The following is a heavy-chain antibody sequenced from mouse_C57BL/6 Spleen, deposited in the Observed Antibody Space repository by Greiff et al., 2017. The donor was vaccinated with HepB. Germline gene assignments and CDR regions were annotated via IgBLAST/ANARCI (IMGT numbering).Heavy chain of an antibody. CDR1: GYTFTSYW. D-gene: IGHD1-1*01. V-gene: IGHV1-72*01. CDR3: ASGSTVVAPDY. J-gene: IGHJ2*01. Sequence: QVQLQQPGAELVKPGASVKLSCKASGYTFTSYWMHWVKQRPGRGLEWIGRIDPTSGGTNYNEKFKSKATLTVAKPSSTAYMQLIRLTAEDSAVYYCASGSTVVAPDYWGQGTTLTVSS. CDR2: IDPTSGGT.